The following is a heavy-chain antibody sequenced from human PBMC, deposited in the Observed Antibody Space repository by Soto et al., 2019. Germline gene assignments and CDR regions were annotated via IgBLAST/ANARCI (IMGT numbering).Heavy chain of an antibody. CDR3: ARDTAMVNYFDY. CDR2: INSDGSST. CDR1: GFTFSSYW. V-gene: IGHV3-74*01. D-gene: IGHD5-18*01. Sequence: GESLKISCAASGFTFSSYWMHWVRQAPGKGLVWVSRINSDGSSTSYADSVKGRFTISRDNAKNTLYLQMNSLRAEDTAVYYCARDTAMVNYFDYWGQGTLVTVSS. J-gene: IGHJ4*02.